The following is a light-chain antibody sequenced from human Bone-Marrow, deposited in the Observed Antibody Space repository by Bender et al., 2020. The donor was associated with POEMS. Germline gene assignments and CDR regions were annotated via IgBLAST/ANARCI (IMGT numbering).Light chain of an antibody. J-gene: IGLJ1*01. CDR3: SSYAGSTHYV. Sequence: QSVLTQPPSASGTPGQSVIISCSGTDSNFGGNNVNWYQHLPGTAPRLVVYSNYQRPSGVPARFSGSKSGTSASLAISGLRSEDEADYYCSSYAGSTHYVFGAGTKVTVL. CDR2: SNY. V-gene: IGLV1-47*02. CDR1: DSNFGGNN.